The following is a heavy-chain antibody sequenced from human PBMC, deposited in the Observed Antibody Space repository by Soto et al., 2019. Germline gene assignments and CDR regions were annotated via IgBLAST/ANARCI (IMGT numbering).Heavy chain of an antibody. CDR3: ARVSTSLWTGYKFDY. Sequence: EVQLVESGGGLVQPGGSLRLSCAASGFTFSSYWMNWVRQAPGKGLEWVANIKHDGNEKYYVDSVKGRFTISRDNTKNSLYLQMDSLRAEDTAVYYCARVSTSLWTGYKFDYWGQGTLVTVSS. D-gene: IGHD3-3*01. CDR2: IKHDGNEK. CDR1: GFTFSSYW. V-gene: IGHV3-7*01. J-gene: IGHJ4*02.